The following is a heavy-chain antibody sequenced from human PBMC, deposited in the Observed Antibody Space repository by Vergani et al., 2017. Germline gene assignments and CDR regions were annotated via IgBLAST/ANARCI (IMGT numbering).Heavy chain of an antibody. CDR3: ARGGTEYDFWSGYWYFDL. Sequence: QVQLQESGPGLVKPSETLSLTCTVSGGSISSYYWSWIRQHPGKGLEWIGYIYYSGSTYSNPSLKSRVTISVDTSKNQFSLKLRSVTAADTAVYYCARGGTEYDFWSGYWYFDLWGRGTLVTVSS. CDR1: GGSISSYY. CDR2: IYYSGST. J-gene: IGHJ2*01. V-gene: IGHV4-59*06. D-gene: IGHD3-3*01.